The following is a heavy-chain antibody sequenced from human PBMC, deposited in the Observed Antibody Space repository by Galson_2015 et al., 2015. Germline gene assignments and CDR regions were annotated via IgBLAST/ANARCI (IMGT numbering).Heavy chain of an antibody. Sequence: SLRLSCAASGFTFSSYAMSWVRQAPGKGLEWVSAISGSGGSTYYADSVKGRFTIPRDNSKNTLYLQMNSLRAEDTAVYYCAKGQAPLLYSNYVDYWGQGPLVPVSS. D-gene: IGHD4-11*01. CDR2: ISGSGGST. V-gene: IGHV3-23*01. J-gene: IGHJ4*02. CDR1: GFTFSSYA. CDR3: AKGQAPLLYSNYVDY.